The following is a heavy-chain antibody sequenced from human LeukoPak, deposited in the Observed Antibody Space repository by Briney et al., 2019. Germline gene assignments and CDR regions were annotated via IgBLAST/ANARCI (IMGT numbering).Heavy chain of an antibody. V-gene: IGHV3-21*01. Sequence: PGGSLRLSCAASGFTFSSYSMNWVRQAPGKGLEWVSSISSSSSYIYYADSVKGRFTISRDNAKNSLYRQMNSLRAEDTAVYYCAREVSSWYNEAYYYYMDVWGKGTTVTVSS. CDR1: GFTFSSYS. J-gene: IGHJ6*03. CDR2: ISSSSSYI. CDR3: AREVSSWYNEAYYYYMDV. D-gene: IGHD6-13*01.